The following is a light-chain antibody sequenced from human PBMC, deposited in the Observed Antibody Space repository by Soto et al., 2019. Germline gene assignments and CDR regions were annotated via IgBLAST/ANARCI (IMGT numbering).Light chain of an antibody. Sequence: QSALAQPASVSGSPGQSITISCTGSSSDVGSYNLVSWYQHHADKAPKLIIYDGTKRPSGVSYRFSGSKSGNTASLTISGLQAEDEADYYCCSYADTTTLVFGGGTKLTVL. CDR2: DGT. V-gene: IGLV2-23*01. CDR3: CSYADTTTLV. J-gene: IGLJ3*02. CDR1: SSDVGSYNL.